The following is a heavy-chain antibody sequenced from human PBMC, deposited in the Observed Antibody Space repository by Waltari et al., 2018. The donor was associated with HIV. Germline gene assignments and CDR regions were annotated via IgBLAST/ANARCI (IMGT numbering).Heavy chain of an antibody. J-gene: IGHJ5*01. D-gene: IGHD3-10*01. CDR2: IYWNDNK. Sequence: QITLKESGPTLLKPTQTLTLTCPFSGASLTTRGEGVGWIRQPPGKALEWLALIYWNDNKKYSPSLKSRLTITKDTSKNQVVLTLANVDPVDTATYHCAHTPAEGRWLHFDSWGPGTLVTVSS. V-gene: IGHV2-5*01. CDR1: GASLTTRGEG. CDR3: AHTPAEGRWLHFDS.